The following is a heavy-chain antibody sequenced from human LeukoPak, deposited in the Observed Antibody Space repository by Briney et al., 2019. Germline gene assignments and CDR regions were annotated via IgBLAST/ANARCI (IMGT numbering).Heavy chain of an antibody. Sequence: GGSLRLSCAASGFTFNSYWMHWVRQAPGKGLLWVSRINGDGCSTNYADSVKGRFTISRDNAKNTLYLQMNSLRAEDTAVYYCARGSGVGDYWGQGTLVTVSS. D-gene: IGHD7-27*01. V-gene: IGHV3-74*01. J-gene: IGHJ4*02. CDR2: INGDGCST. CDR1: GFTFNSYW. CDR3: ARGSGVGDY.